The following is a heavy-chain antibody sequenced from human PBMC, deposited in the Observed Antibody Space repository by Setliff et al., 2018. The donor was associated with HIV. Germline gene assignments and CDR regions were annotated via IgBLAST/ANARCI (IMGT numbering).Heavy chain of an antibody. Sequence: SETLSLTCTVSGDSISTYYWSWIRQPPGKGLEWIGRLYVSGDTNYNPSLKSRVTMSLDTSKKHFSLNLKSVTAADTAVYYCALTGHRLLRGYMDVWGKGTTVTVSS. CDR2: LYVSGDT. J-gene: IGHJ6*03. D-gene: IGHD2-15*01. CDR1: GDSISTYY. CDR3: ALTGHRLLRGYMDV. V-gene: IGHV4-4*07.